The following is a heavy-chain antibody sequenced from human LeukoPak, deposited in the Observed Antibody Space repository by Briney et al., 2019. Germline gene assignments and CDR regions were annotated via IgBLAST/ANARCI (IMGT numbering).Heavy chain of an antibody. CDR3: ARETLTGDNAFDI. D-gene: IGHD7-27*01. CDR2: IYYSGST. CDR1: GGSISSGGYS. Sequence: SETLSLTCTVSGGSISSGGYSWSWIRQHPGKGLEWIGYIYYSGSTYYNPSLKSRVTISVDTSKNQFSLKLSSVTAADTAVYYCARETLTGDNAFDIWGQGTMVTVSS. J-gene: IGHJ3*02. V-gene: IGHV4-31*03.